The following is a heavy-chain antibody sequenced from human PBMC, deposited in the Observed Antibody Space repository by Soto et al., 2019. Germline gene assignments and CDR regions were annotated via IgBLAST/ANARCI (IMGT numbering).Heavy chain of an antibody. CDR3: ARGGHCANGVCSALDY. J-gene: IGHJ4*02. CDR2: IYYGGSA. Sequence: QVQLRESGPGLVKPSETLSLTCTVSGGSISTYYWSWIRQPPGKGLEWIGYIYYGGSADYNPSLKSRVTISVDTSKKQFYLKLSSVTAADTAVYYCARGGHCANGVCSALDYWGQGTLVTVSS. CDR1: GGSISTYY. D-gene: IGHD2-8*01. V-gene: IGHV4-59*08.